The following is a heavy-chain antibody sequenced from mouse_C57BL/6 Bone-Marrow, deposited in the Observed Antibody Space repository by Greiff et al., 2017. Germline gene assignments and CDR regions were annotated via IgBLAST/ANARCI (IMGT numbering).Heavy chain of an antibody. D-gene: IGHD2-4*01. J-gene: IGHJ4*01. V-gene: IGHV1-9*01. CDR1: GYTFSSYW. CDR2: ILPGSGSI. CDR3: ARWELITTEYYAMDY. Sequence: QVQLKQSGAELLKPGASVKISCKATGYTFSSYWIAWVKQRPGHGLEWIGAILPGSGSINYNEKLKGKATFTADTSSNTAYMELSSLPSDDSAVYYWARWELITTEYYAMDYWGQGTSVTVSS.